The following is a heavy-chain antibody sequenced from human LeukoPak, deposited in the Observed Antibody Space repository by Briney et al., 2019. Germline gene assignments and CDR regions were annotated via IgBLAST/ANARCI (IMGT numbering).Heavy chain of an antibody. Sequence: SETLSLTCTVSGGSISSYYWSWIRQPAGKGLEWIGRIYTSGSTNYNPSLKSRVTMSVDTSKNQFSLKLSSVTAADTAVYYCARVTYYYDSSGYTQTDDAFDIWGQGTMVTVSS. CDR1: GGSISSYY. CDR2: IYTSGST. D-gene: IGHD3-22*01. J-gene: IGHJ3*02. CDR3: ARVTYYYDSSGYTQTDDAFDI. V-gene: IGHV4-4*07.